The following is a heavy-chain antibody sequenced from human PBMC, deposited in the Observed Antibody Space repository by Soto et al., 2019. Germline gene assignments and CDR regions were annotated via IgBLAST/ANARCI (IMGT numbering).Heavy chain of an antibody. D-gene: IGHD2-2*01. CDR1: GFTFISYA. V-gene: IGHV3-23*01. CDR2: ISVSDGST. J-gene: IGHJ6*03. Sequence: GGSLRLSCADSGFTFISYAMCWVRQAPGKGLEWVSTISVSDGSTNYADSVKGRFTISRDNSKNTLYLQMNSLRAEDTAVYYCAKGPHCCITNCGYYYMDGWGRGTTVTLSS. CDR3: AKGPHCCITNCGYYYMDG.